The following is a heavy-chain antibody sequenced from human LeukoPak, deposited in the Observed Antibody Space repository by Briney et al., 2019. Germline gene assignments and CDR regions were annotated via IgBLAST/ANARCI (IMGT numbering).Heavy chain of an antibody. Sequence: GESLKISCKGSGYSFGTYWIAWVRQMPGKGLEWMGLIYPRDSDRRYSPSFEGQVTISADKSTNTAYLQWSSLKASDTAKYYCARIYSGYEKLDYWGQGTLVTVSS. V-gene: IGHV5-51*01. D-gene: IGHD5-12*01. J-gene: IGHJ4*02. CDR2: IYPRDSDR. CDR1: GYSFGTYW. CDR3: ARIYSGYEKLDY.